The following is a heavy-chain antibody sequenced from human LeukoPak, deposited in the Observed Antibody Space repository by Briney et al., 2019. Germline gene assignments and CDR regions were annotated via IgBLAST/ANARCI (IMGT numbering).Heavy chain of an antibody. V-gene: IGHV1-69*06. J-gene: IGHJ4*02. CDR2: FIPIFGTA. CDR3: ARGYDSSGYYHSDFDY. CDR1: GGTLSSYA. Sequence: ASVKVSCKASGGTLSSYAISWVRQAPGQGLEWMGRFIPIFGTANYAQKFQGRVTITADKSTSTAYMELSSLRSEDTAVYYCARGYDSSGYYHSDFDYWGQGTLVTVSS. D-gene: IGHD3-22*01.